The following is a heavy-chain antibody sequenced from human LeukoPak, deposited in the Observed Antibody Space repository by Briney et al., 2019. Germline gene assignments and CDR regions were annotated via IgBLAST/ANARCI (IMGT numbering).Heavy chain of an antibody. V-gene: IGHV4-59*12. CDR3: AAARGRGYSYALDY. Sequence: SETLSLTCTVSGGSISSYFWSWIRQPPGKGLEWIGYIYYSGSTNYNPSLKSRVTISVDTSKNQFSLKLSSVTAADTAVYYCAAARGRGYSYALDYWGQGTLVTVSS. CDR1: GGSISSYF. D-gene: IGHD5-18*01. CDR2: IYYSGST. J-gene: IGHJ4*02.